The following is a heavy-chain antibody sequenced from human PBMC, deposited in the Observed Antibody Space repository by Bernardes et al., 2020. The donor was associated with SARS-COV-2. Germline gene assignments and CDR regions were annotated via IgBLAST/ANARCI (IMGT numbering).Heavy chain of an antibody. CDR3: TRDGGRREDF. D-gene: IGHD1-26*01. J-gene: IGHJ4*02. V-gene: IGHV3-30*03. CDR1: GFTFNIYG. Sequence: GGSLRLSCAVSGFTFNIYGMHWVRQTPGKGLEWVALISYDGTNRLYADSVRGRFTIFRDNSKNTLNLQMNSLRAEDTAVYYCTRDGGRREDFWGQGTLVTVSS. CDR2: ISYDGTNR.